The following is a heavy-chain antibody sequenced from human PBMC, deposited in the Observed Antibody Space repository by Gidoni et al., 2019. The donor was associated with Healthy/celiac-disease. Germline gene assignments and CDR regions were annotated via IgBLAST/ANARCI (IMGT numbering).Heavy chain of an antibody. Sequence: EVQLVESGGGLVKPGGSLRLSCAASGFPFSNAWMSWGRQAPGKGLEWVGRIKSKTDGGTTDYAAPVKGRFTISRDDSKNTLYLQMNSLKTEDTAVYYCTTRDSSSSGDYWGQGTLVTVSS. CDR1: GFPFSNAW. J-gene: IGHJ4*02. D-gene: IGHD6-13*01. V-gene: IGHV3-15*01. CDR3: TTRDSSSSGDY. CDR2: IKSKTDGGTT.